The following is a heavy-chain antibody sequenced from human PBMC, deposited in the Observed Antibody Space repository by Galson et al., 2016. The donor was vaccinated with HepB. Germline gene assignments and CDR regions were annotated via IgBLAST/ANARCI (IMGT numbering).Heavy chain of an antibody. D-gene: IGHD2-8*01. CDR2: IWFDGTYK. V-gene: IGHV3-33*01. CDR3: SGAGVSKWPDFDF. J-gene: IGHJ4*02. CDR1: GFHFSGYG. Sequence: SLRLSCAASGFHFSGYGMHWVRQAPGKGLEWVALIWFDGTYKYYADSVRGRFTISRDDSMNTVFLQMDSLRAEDTAVYYCSGAGVSKWPDFDFWGQGALVTVSS.